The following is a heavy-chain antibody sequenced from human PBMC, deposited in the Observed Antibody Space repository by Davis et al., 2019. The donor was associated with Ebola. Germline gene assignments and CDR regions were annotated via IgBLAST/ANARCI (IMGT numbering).Heavy chain of an antibody. D-gene: IGHD2-15*01. CDR3: ATVVPYY. CDR1: GFTFSSYA. J-gene: IGHJ4*02. V-gene: IGHV3-30-3*01. CDR2: ISYDGSNK. Sequence: GESLKISCAASGFTFSSYAMHWVRQAPGKGLEWVAVISYDGSNKYYADSVKGRFTISRDNAKNSLYLQMDSLRDDDTAVYYCATVVPYYWGQGTLVTVSS.